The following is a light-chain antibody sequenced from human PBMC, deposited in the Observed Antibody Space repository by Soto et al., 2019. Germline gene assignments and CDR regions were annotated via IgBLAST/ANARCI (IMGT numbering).Light chain of an antibody. CDR3: AAWGDSVWV. Sequence: SVLTQPPSSSGTLGQGVTISCSGSTSNIVTNTVNWDQQVPGTAPKVLIYGNHQRPSGVPDRFSGSKSGTSASLVISGLQSENEADYYCAAWGDSVWVFGGGTKVTVL. CDR1: TSNIVTNT. V-gene: IGLV1-44*01. J-gene: IGLJ3*02. CDR2: GNH.